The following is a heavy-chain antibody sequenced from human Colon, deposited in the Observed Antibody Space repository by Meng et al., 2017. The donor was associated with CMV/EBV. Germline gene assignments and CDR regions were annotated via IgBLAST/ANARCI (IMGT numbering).Heavy chain of an antibody. CDR1: GFSFSDYE. CDR3: ARLSRGSGSYYQPDDYYGMDV. J-gene: IGHJ6*02. CDR2: IGSRITTI. D-gene: IGHD3-10*01. Sequence: GESLKISCAASGFSFSDYEMNWVRQAPGKGLEWVSYIGSRITTIYYADSVKGRFTISRDNAKNSLYLQMNSLRAEDTAVYFCARLSRGSGSYYQPDDYYGMDVWGQGTTVTVSS. V-gene: IGHV3-48*03.